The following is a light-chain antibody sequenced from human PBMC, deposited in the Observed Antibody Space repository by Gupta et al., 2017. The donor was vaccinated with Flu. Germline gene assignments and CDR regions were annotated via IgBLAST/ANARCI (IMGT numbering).Light chain of an antibody. CDR1: SSNIENNY. J-gene: IGLJ3*02. V-gene: IGLV1-51*02. CDR2: ENN. CDR3: GTWDSSLSAWV. Sequence: KVTISCSGGSSNIENNYVYWYQQLPGKAPELLIYENNKRPSGIPDRFSGSKSDTSATLGITGLQTGDEADYYCGTWDSSLSAWVFGGGTKLTVL.